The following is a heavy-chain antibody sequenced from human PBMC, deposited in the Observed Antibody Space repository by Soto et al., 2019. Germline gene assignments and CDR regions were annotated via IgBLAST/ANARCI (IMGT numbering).Heavy chain of an antibody. D-gene: IGHD1-26*01. Sequence: SVKVSCKASGGTFSSYAISWVRQAPGQGLEWMGGIIPIFGTANYAQKFQGRVTITADESTSTAYMELSSLRSEDTAVYYCAGVSGDGSSQYFQHWGQGALVTVSS. CDR3: AGVSGDGSSQYFQH. CDR2: IIPIFGTA. J-gene: IGHJ1*01. V-gene: IGHV1-69*13. CDR1: GGTFSSYA.